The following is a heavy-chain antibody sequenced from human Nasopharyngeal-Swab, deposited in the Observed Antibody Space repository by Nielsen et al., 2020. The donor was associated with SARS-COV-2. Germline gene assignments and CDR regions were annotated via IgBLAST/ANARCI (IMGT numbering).Heavy chain of an antibody. Sequence: GESLKISCVGSGFTLRNYDMGWVRQTPGKGLEWVSHISGSGGGTYYTDSVKGRFTISRDNSKNTLHLHMSSLRAEDTAVYYCAKDKEALRGVGSYDYWVQGTLVTVSS. V-gene: IGHV3-23*01. CDR2: ISGSGGGT. J-gene: IGHJ4*02. CDR3: AKDKEALRGVGSYDY. CDR1: GFTLRNYD. D-gene: IGHD3-10*01.